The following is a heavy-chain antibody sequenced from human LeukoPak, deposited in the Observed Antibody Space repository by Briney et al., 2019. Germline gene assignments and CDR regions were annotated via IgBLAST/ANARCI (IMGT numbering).Heavy chain of an antibody. Sequence: PGGSLRLSCAASGFTFSSYWMSWVRQAPGKGLEWVANIKQDGSEKYYVDSVKGRFTISRDNAKNSLYLQMNSLRAEDTAVYYCVRAAGISAPGTRFDYFDYWGQGTLVTVSS. J-gene: IGHJ4*02. CDR3: VRAAGISAPGTRFDYFDY. V-gene: IGHV3-7*01. CDR2: IKQDGSEK. CDR1: GFTFSSYW. D-gene: IGHD6-13*01.